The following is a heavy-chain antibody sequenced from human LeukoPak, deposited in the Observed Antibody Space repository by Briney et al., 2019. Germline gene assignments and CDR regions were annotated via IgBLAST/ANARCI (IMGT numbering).Heavy chain of an antibody. Sequence: SVKVSCKASGGTFSSYTINWVRQAPGQGLEWMGGIIPIFGTANYAQKFQGRVTITADESTSTAYTELSSQRSEDTAVYYCARENGYDRDRELTLWGQGTLVTVSS. CDR1: GGTFSSYT. J-gene: IGHJ4*02. V-gene: IGHV1-69*13. CDR3: ARENGYDRDRELTL. D-gene: IGHD5-12*01. CDR2: IIPIFGTA.